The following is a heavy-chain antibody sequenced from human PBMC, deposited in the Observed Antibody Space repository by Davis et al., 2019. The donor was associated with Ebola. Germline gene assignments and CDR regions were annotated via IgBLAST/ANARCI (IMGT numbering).Heavy chain of an antibody. CDR2: ISGNGGGT. D-gene: IGHD6-13*01. CDR1: GFTFSSYS. CDR3: ARRGTSAGGGGAAGVYFEY. V-gene: IGHV3-23*01. J-gene: IGHJ4*02. Sequence: GESLKISCAASGFTFSSYSMNWVRQAPGKGLEWVSTISGNGGGTYYADSVKGRFTISRDNSRDTLYLQINSLRVEDTAVYYCARRGTSAGGGGAAGVYFEYWGQGTLVTVSS.